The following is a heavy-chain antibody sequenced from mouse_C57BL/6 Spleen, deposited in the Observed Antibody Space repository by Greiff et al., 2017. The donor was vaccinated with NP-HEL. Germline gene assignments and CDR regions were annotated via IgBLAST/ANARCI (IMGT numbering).Heavy chain of an antibody. J-gene: IGHJ2*01. CDR2: ISGGGGNT. V-gene: IGHV5-9*01. CDR3: ARQGAYYSNGDYFDY. D-gene: IGHD2-5*01. CDR1: GFTFSSYT. Sequence: EVKLVESGGGLVKPGGSLKLSCAASGFTFSSYTMSWVRQTPEKRLEWVATISGGGGNTYYPDSVKGRFTISSDNAKNTLYLQMSSLRSEDTALYYCARQGAYYSNGDYFDYWGQGTTLTVSS.